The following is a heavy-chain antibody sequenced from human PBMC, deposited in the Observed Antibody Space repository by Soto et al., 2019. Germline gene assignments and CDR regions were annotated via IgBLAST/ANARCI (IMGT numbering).Heavy chain of an antibody. D-gene: IGHD6-13*01. V-gene: IGHV1-18*04. J-gene: IGHJ4*02. CDR3: ARGYSSSWYTTKYVDTAMVAIFDY. Sequence: GSGKVCFKASGYTFTSYGISWVRRAPGQGLEWIGWISAYNGNTNYAQKLQGRVTMTTDTSTSTAYMELRSLRSDDTAVYYCARGYSSSWYTTKYVDTAMVAIFDYWGQGTLVTVSS. CDR2: ISAYNGNT. CDR1: GYTFTSYG.